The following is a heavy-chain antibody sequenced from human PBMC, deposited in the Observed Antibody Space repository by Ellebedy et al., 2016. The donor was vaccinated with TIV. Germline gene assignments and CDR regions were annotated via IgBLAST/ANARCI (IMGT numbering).Heavy chain of an antibody. CDR2: ISGSGGST. CDR3: AKGPSGYYYGKGSYYFDY. J-gene: IGHJ4*02. D-gene: IGHD3-22*01. CDR1: GFTFSSYA. Sequence: GGSLRLXXAASGFTFSSYAMSWVRQAPGKGLEWVSAISGSGGSTYYADSVKGRFTISRDNSKNTLYLQMNSLRAEDTAVYYCAKGPSGYYYGKGSYYFDYWGQGTLVTVSS. V-gene: IGHV3-23*01.